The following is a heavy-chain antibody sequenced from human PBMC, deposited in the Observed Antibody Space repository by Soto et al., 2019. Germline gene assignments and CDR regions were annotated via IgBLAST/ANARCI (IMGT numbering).Heavy chain of an antibody. CDR2: IYYSGST. CDR1: GGSISSYY. D-gene: IGHD3-22*01. V-gene: IGHV4-59*08. Sequence: SETLSLTCTVSGGSISSYYWSWIRQPPGKGLGWIGYIYYSGSTNYNPSLKSRVTISVDTSKNQFSLKLSSVTAADTAVYYCARLLALYYYDSSGYDWSDPWGQGTLVTVSS. CDR3: ARLLALYYYDSSGYDWSDP. J-gene: IGHJ5*02.